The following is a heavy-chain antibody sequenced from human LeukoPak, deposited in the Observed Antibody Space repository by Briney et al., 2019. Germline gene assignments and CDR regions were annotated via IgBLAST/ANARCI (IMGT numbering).Heavy chain of an antibody. Sequence: SETLSLTCTVSGYSISSGYYWGWIRQPPGKGLEWIGRIYHSGSTYYNPSLKSRVTISVYTSKNQFSLKLSAVTAAATAVYYCARGDWDGYNPNYFDYWGQGTLVTVSS. D-gene: IGHD5-24*01. CDR3: ARGDWDGYNPNYFDY. V-gene: IGHV4-38-2*02. J-gene: IGHJ4*02. CDR1: GYSISSGYY. CDR2: IYHSGST.